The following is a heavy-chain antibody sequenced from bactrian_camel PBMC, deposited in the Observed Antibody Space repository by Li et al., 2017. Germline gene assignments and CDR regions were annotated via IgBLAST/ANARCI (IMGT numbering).Heavy chain of an antibody. V-gene: IGHV3S9*01. D-gene: IGHD2*01. J-gene: IGHJ4*01. Sequence: HVQLVESGGGSVQAGGSLRLSCAASRLTYSRYCMGWIRQAAGKERERVAVLNSDGTTAYVPSVNGRFTVSRDNTKNMVYLQINSLKPEDTAVYYCVPPIDLDWGYWGQGTQVTVS. CDR3: VPPIDLDWGY. CDR1: RLTYSRYC. CDR2: LNSDGTT.